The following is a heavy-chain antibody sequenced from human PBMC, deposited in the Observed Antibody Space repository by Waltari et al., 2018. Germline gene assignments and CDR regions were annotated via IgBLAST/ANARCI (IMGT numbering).Heavy chain of an antibody. CDR3: ARVRRNIDY. Sequence: QVQLQESGPGLVKPSETLSLTCAVSGYSISSGYYWGWIRQPPGKGLEWIGSIYHSGSTYYNPSLKSRVTISVDTSKNQFSLKLSSVTAADTAVYYCARVRRNIDYWGQGTLVTVSS. D-gene: IGHD1-1*01. CDR1: GYSISSGYY. V-gene: IGHV4-38-2*01. J-gene: IGHJ4*02. CDR2: IYHSGST.